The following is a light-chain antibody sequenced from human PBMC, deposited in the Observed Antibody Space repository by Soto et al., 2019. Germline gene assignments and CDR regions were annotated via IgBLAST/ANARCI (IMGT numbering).Light chain of an antibody. Sequence: EIVLTQSPATLSLSPGERATLSCRASQSVGSFLAWYQQKSGQTPRLLIYDASNRAPGIPARFSGSGSGTDFTLTISSLEPEDFAVYYCLQRNNWPWTFGHGTKVEIK. CDR3: LQRNNWPWT. J-gene: IGKJ1*01. CDR1: QSVGSF. CDR2: DAS. V-gene: IGKV3-11*01.